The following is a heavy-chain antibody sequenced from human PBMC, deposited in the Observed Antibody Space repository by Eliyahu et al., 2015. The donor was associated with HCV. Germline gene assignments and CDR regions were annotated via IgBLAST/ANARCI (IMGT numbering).Heavy chain of an antibody. J-gene: IGHJ6*02. V-gene: IGHV1-18*01. CDR3: ARAGTNYYYYGLDV. CDR1: GYIFSSYV. CDR2: ISPHHDHT. Sequence: QVHLVQSGGEVKKPGASVRVSCKASGYIFSSYVINWVRRAPGQGLEWMGWISPHHDHTNYAQQFQGRLTMTTDTSTNTAYMDLRSLRSDDTAVYYCARAGTNYYYYGLDVWGQGTSVTVSS.